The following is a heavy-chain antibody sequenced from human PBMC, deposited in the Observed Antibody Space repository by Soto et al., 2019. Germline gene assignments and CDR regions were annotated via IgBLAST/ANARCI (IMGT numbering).Heavy chain of an antibody. CDR1: GYIFNTYA. CDR3: ARVNYDFYSGPPDY. CDR2: INTANGNT. Sequence: ASGKVSCKASGYIFNTYAMYWVRQAPGQSLEWMGWINTANGNTRYSQKIQGRVTITRDTSASTAYMELSDLRSEDTAVYYCARVNYDFYSGPPDYWGQGTLVTVSS. V-gene: IGHV1-3*04. J-gene: IGHJ4*02. D-gene: IGHD3-3*01.